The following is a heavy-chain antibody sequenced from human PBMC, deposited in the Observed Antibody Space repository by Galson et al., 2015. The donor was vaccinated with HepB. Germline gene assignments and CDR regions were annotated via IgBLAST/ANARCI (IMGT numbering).Heavy chain of an antibody. Sequence: SVKVSCKASGYAFTSYYMHWVRQAPGQGLEWMGIINPSGGSTSYAQKLQGRVTMTRDTSTSTVYMELSSLRSEDTAVYYCARDMGEGMDVWGQGTTVTVSS. D-gene: IGHD2-21*01. J-gene: IGHJ6*02. CDR3: ARDMGEGMDV. CDR2: INPSGGST. V-gene: IGHV1-46*04. CDR1: GYAFTSYY.